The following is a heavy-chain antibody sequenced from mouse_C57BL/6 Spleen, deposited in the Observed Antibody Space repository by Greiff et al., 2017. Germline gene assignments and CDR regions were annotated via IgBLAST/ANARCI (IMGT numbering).Heavy chain of an antibody. D-gene: IGHD1-1*01. V-gene: IGHV1-72*01. CDR2: IDPNSGST. CDR3: ASPPLYGSSYPWFAY. Sequence: QVQLQQPGAELVKPGASVKLSCKASGYTFTSYWMHWVKQRPGRGLEWIGRIDPNSGSTKYNEKFKSKATLTVDKPSSTAYMQLSSLTSEDSAVYCCASPPLYGSSYPWFAYWGQGTLVTVSA. CDR1: GYTFTSYW. J-gene: IGHJ3*01.